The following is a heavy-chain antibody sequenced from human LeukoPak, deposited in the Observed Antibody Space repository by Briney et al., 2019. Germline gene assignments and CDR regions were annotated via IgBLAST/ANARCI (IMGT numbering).Heavy chain of an antibody. V-gene: IGHV3-7*03. CDR3: VRNTGLDY. J-gene: IGHJ4*02. CDR1: GFTFNIYW. CDR2: IRKDASEK. Sequence: SGGSLRLSCAASGFTFNIYWMNWVRQAPGKGLEWVANIRKDASEKYYVDSVKGRFTISRDNAKNSLYLQMNSLRAEDTGVYYCVRNTGLDYWGQGALVTVAS.